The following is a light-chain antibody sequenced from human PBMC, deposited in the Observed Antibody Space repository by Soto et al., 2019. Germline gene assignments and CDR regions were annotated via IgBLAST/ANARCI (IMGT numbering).Light chain of an antibody. V-gene: IGKV1-17*03. CDR3: LQHTSDPWT. CDR1: QRLXKH. Sequence: IPLTQSASAMSASVGDRVTITCRASQRLXKHLAWFQQRPGKVPRGLVDDASSLQRGGPSRFSGSGSGTEFTLTISSLHPEYFGTYYCLQHTSDPWTFGQGTKVDIK. CDR2: DAS. J-gene: IGKJ1*01.